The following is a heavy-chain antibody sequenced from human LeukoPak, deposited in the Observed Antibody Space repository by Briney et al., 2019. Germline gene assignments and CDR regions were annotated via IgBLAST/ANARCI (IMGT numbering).Heavy chain of an antibody. D-gene: IGHD2-2*02. Sequence: PGGSLRLSCAASGFTFSNYVVSWVRQAPGKGLEWVSAISVSGGSTYYAESVKGRFTISRDNSKNTLNLQMNSLRADDTAVYCCAKDRRYCSSTSCYNSGEIDYWGQGILVTVSS. J-gene: IGHJ4*02. CDR1: GFTFSNYV. V-gene: IGHV3-23*01. CDR3: AKDRRYCSSTSCYNSGEIDY. CDR2: ISVSGGST.